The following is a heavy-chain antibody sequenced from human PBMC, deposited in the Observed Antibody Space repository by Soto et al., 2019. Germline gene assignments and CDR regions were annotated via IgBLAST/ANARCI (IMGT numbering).Heavy chain of an antibody. V-gene: IGHV4-34*01. CDR2: INHSGST. Sequence: SETLSLTCAVYGGSFSGYYWSWIRQPPGKGLEWIGEINHSGSTNYNPSLKSRVTISVDTSKNQLSLKLSSVTAADTAVYYCARGGAVVTRDWFDPWGQGTLVTVSS. J-gene: IGHJ5*02. CDR3: ARGGAVVTRDWFDP. CDR1: GGSFSGYY. D-gene: IGHD2-15*01.